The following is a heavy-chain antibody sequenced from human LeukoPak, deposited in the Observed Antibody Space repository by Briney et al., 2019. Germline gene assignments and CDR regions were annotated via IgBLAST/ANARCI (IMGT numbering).Heavy chain of an antibody. CDR2: INPSGGST. CDR3: AAWSSSRYFLDAFDI. CDR1: GYTFTSYY. Sequence: ASVKVSCKASGYTFTSYYMHWVQQAPGQGLEWMGIINPSGGSTSYAQKFQGRVTMTRDTSTSTVYMELSSLRSEDTAVYYCAAWSSSRYFLDAFDIWGQGTMVTVSS. J-gene: IGHJ3*02. D-gene: IGHD2/OR15-2a*01. V-gene: IGHV1-46*01.